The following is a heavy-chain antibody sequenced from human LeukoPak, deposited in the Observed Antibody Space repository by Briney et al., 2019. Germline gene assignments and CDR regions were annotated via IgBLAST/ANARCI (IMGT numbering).Heavy chain of an antibody. V-gene: IGHV3-30*02. CDR2: IWYDGSNE. Sequence: PGGSLRLSCAASGFTFSSYGMHWVRQAPGKGLEWVAVIWYDGSNEFYADSVKGRFTISRDNSKNTLYLQMNSLRAEDTALYYCAKEERGYSGYDSPGYFDLWGRGTLVTVSS. CDR3: AKEERGYSGYDSPGYFDL. J-gene: IGHJ2*01. D-gene: IGHD5-12*01. CDR1: GFTFSSYG.